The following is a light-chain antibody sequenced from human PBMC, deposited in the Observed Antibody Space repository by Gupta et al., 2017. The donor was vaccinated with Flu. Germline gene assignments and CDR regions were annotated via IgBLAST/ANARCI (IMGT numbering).Light chain of an antibody. Sequence: TVTLTCGVSSGSVSTSYYPSWYQHTPGQAPRTLLYSNNTRASGVTDRFSDTIVGNRAALTITECQADGVSDYYCVLYMGSDIWVFGGGTKLTVL. CDR1: SGSVSTSYY. J-gene: IGLJ3*02. CDR2: SNN. CDR3: VLYMGSDIWV. V-gene: IGLV8-61*01.